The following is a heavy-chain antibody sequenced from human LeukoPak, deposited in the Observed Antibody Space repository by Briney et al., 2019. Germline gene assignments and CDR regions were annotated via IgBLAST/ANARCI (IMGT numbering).Heavy chain of an antibody. CDR1: GGTFSSYA. V-gene: IGHV1-69*13. CDR2: IIPIFGTA. D-gene: IGHD3-9*01. CDR3: ARDGPYYDILTGYYVSQGMDV. Sequence: SVKVSCKASGGTFSSYAIGWVRQAPGQGLEWMGGIIPIFGTANYAQKFQGRVTITADESTSTAYMELSSLRSEDTAVYYCARDGPYYDILTGYYVSQGMDVWGKGTTVTVSS. J-gene: IGHJ6*04.